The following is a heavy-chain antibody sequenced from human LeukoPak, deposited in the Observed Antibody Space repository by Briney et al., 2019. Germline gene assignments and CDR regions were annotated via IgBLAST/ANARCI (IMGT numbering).Heavy chain of an antibody. D-gene: IGHD5-18*01. CDR2: INPSGGST. V-gene: IGHV1-46*01. J-gene: IGHJ4*02. Sequence: GASVKVSCKASGYTFTSYYMHWVRQAPGQGLEWMGIINPSGGSTSYAQKLQGRVTMTRDTSTNTLYMELSSLRSEDTAVYYCAREQTGYSYGYGYWGQGTLVTVSS. CDR3: AREQTGYSYGYGY. CDR1: GYTFTSYY.